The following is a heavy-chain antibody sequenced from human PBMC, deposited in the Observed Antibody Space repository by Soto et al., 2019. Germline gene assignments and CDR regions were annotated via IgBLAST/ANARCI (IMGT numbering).Heavy chain of an antibody. CDR2: IDHSRNT. CDR3: ASKIVLVPGATGDYFDS. V-gene: IGHV4-30-4*01. CDR1: GDSITNDDYY. D-gene: IGHD2-2*01. J-gene: IGHJ4*02. Sequence: QVLLQESGPGLVKPSQTLPLTCTVSGDSITNDDYYWSWIRQPAVKGLEWIGHIDHSRNTDYNPSLKSRVAISVDTSKNQFSLKLRSVTAADTALYYCASKIVLVPGATGDYFDSWGQGTVVTVSS.